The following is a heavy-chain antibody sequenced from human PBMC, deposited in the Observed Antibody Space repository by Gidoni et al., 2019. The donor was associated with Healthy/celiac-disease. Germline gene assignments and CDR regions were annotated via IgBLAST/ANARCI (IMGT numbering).Heavy chain of an antibody. D-gene: IGHD1-1*01. CDR1: GGSISSGSYY. Sequence: QVQLQESGPGLVKPSQTLALTCTVAGGSISSGSYYWSWIRQPAGKGLEWIGRIYTSGSTNYNPSLKSRVTISVATSKNQFSLKLSSVTAADTAVYYCARETLSIGEPWFDPWGQGTLVTVSS. J-gene: IGHJ5*02. CDR3: ARETLSIGEPWFDP. V-gene: IGHV4-61*02. CDR2: IYTSGST.